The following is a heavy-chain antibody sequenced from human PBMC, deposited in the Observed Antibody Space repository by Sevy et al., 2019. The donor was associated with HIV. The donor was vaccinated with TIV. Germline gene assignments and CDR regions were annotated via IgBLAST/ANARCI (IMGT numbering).Heavy chain of an antibody. D-gene: IGHD3-3*01. Sequence: GGSLRLSCAASGFTFSSYAMSWVRQAPGKGLQWVSVISGSGGSTNYANSVKGRFTIFRDNSKNTMYLQMNSLRAKDTAVYYCARRPDFGVVIPTGVMDVWGQGTTVTVSS. CDR3: ARRPDFGVVIPTGVMDV. CDR2: ISGSGGST. CDR1: GFTFSSYA. V-gene: IGHV3-23*01. J-gene: IGHJ6*02.